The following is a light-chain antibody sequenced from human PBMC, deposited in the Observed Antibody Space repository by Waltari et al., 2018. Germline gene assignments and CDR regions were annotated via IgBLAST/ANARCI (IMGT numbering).Light chain of an antibody. V-gene: IGKV3-11*01. CDR3: QQRSNWPFT. Sequence: EIVLTQSPATLSLSPGERATLSCRASQSVSRYLAWYQQKPGQAPRLLIYGASNRATGIPARFSGSGSGTDFTLTISSLEPEDFAVYYCQQRSNWPFTFGGGTKVDIK. CDR2: GAS. J-gene: IGKJ4*01. CDR1: QSVSRY.